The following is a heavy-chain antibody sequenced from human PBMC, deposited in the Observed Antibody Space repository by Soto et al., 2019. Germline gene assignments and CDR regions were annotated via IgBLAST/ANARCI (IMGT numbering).Heavy chain of an antibody. V-gene: IGHV4-38-2*01. D-gene: IGHD3-22*01. CDR2: IYHSGST. J-gene: IGHJ4*02. Sequence: KASETLSLTCAVSGYSISSGYYWGWIRQPPGKGLEWIGSIYHSGSTYYNPSLKSRVTISVDTSKNQFSLKLSSVTAADTAVYYCARAGHVDSSGYPDYWGQGTLVTVSS. CDR1: GYSISSGYY. CDR3: ARAGHVDSSGYPDY.